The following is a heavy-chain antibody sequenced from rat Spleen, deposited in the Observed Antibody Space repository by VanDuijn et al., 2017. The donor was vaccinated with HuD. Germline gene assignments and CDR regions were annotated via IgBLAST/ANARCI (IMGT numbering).Heavy chain of an antibody. V-gene: IGHV5-22*01. Sequence: EVQLVESGGGLVQPGRSLKLSCAASGFTFSDYYMAWVRQGPKKGLEWVASISYEGSTTHYGDSVKGRFTIFRDNAKSTLYLQMSSLRSEDAATYYCARPPYDGTYYHYFDYWGQGVMVTVSS. CDR2: ISYEGSTT. J-gene: IGHJ2*01. CDR3: ARPPYDGTYYHYFDY. CDR1: GFTFSDYY. D-gene: IGHD1-12*02.